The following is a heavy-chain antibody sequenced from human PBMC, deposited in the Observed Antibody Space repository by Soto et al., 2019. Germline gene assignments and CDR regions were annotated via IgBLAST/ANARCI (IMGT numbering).Heavy chain of an antibody. Sequence: PSETLSLTCALSSYSFGSGYWAWLRQSPGKGLEWIGYIYYSGSTYYNPSLKSRVTISVDTSKNQFSLKLSSVTAADTAVYYCAGAVLRFSVGGPWNLDVWGQGTTVTVSS. D-gene: IGHD3-3*01. CDR1: SYSFGSGY. J-gene: IGHJ6*02. CDR2: IYYSGST. CDR3: AGAVLRFSVGGPWNLDV. V-gene: IGHV4-59*06.